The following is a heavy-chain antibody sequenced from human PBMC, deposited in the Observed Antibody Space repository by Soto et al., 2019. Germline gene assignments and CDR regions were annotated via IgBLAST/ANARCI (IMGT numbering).Heavy chain of an antibody. CDR2: IIPIFGTA. J-gene: IGHJ4*02. D-gene: IGHD1-26*01. V-gene: IGHV1-69*01. Sequence: QVQLVQSGAEVKKPGSSVKVSCKASGGTFSSYAISWVRQAPGQGLEWMGGIIPIFGTANYAQKFQGRVTITADESTRTAYMELSSLRSEDTAVYYCARGLVGANTGHFDYWGQGTLVTVSS. CDR3: ARGLVGANTGHFDY. CDR1: GGTFSSYA.